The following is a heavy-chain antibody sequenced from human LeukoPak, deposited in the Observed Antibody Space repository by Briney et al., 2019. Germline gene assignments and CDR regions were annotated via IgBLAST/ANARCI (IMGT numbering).Heavy chain of an antibody. J-gene: IGHJ5*02. Sequence: SETLSLTCTVSGGSISSYYWSWIRQPPGNGLEWIGYIYYRGSTNYNPSLKSRVTISVDTSKNHFSLKLSSVTAADTAVYYCARGDGDYGWFDPWGQGTLVTVSS. CDR2: IYYRGST. CDR3: ARGDGDYGWFDP. V-gene: IGHV4-59*01. CDR1: GGSISSYY. D-gene: IGHD4-17*01.